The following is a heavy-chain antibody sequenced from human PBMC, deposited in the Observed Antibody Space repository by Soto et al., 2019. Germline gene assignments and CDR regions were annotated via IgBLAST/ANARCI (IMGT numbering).Heavy chain of an antibody. CDR1: VYTFTAYY. Sequence: ASVQVPCKASVYTFTAYYMHRVRQAPGQGLERMGWINTNSGGTNYAQKFQGWVTMTRDTSISTAYMELSRLRSDDTAVYYCARGNHYGVGSGPLSRWGQGTLVTVSS. CDR3: ARGNHYGVGSGPLSR. J-gene: IGHJ4*02. V-gene: IGHV1-2*04. CDR2: INTNSGGT. D-gene: IGHD4-17*01.